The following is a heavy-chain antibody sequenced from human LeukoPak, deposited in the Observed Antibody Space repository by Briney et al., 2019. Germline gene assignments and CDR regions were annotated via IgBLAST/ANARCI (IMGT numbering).Heavy chain of an antibody. CDR1: GGSISSSNYY. Sequence: SETLSLTCSVSGGSISSSNYYWSWIRQPAGKGLEWIGRIYTSESTNYNPSLKSRVTISVDTSRNQFSLKLSSVTAADTAVYYCARRISGYSNHRYFDYWGQGTLVTVSS. CDR3: ARRISGYSNHRYFDY. CDR2: IYTSEST. J-gene: IGHJ4*02. D-gene: IGHD3-22*01. V-gene: IGHV4-61*02.